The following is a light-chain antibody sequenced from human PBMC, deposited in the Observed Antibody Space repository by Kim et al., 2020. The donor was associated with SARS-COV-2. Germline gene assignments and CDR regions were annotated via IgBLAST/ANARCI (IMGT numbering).Light chain of an antibody. CDR3: KSRDSSGKVV. V-gene: IGLV3-19*01. Sequence: SSELTQDPAVSVALGQTVRITCQGDSLRSYYASWYQQKPGQAPALVIYGKNNRPSGIPDRFSGSSSGNTASLTITGAQAEDEADYYCKSRDSSGKVVFGGGTKLTVL. CDR2: GKN. CDR1: SLRSYY. J-gene: IGLJ2*01.